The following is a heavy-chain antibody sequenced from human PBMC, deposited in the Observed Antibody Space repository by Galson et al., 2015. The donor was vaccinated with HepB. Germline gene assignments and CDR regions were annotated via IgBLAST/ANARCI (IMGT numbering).Heavy chain of an antibody. D-gene: IGHD2-2*01. J-gene: IGHJ6*03. V-gene: IGHV1-8*01. CDR2: MNPNSGNT. Sequence: SVKVSCKASGYTFTSYDINWVRQATGQGLEWMGWMNPNSGNTGYAQKFQGRVTMTRNTSISTAYMELSSLRSEDTAVYYCARPHLGYCSSTSCYWYYYMDVWGKGTTVTVSS. CDR1: GYTFTSYD. CDR3: ARPHLGYCSSTSCYWYYYMDV.